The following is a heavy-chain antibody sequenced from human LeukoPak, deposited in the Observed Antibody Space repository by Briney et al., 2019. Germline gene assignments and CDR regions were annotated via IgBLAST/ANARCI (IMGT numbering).Heavy chain of an antibody. J-gene: IGHJ6*04. Sequence: GGSLRLSCAASGFTFSSYAMHWVRQAPGKGLEWVAVISYDGSNKYCADSVKGRFTISRDNSKNTLYLQMDSLRAEDTAVYYCARDRALEYYGMDVWGKGTTVTVSS. CDR3: ARDRALEYYGMDV. CDR1: GFTFSSYA. CDR2: ISYDGSNK. D-gene: IGHD3-3*01. V-gene: IGHV3-30*04.